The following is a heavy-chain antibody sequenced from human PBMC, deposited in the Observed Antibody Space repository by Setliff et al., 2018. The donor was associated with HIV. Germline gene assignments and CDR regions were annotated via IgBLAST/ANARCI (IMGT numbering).Heavy chain of an antibody. CDR3: ASFFVTTVTNQDY. V-gene: IGHV4-30-2*06. CDR1: GDSMSSGDYS. CDR2: IYPSGRT. Sequence: SETLSLTCAVSGDSMSSGDYSWNWIRQSPGKGLEWIGYIYPSGRTYYNPSLKNRVTMSIDRSKKQFSLNLSSVTAADTAMYYCASFFVTTVTNQDYWGQGTPVTVSS. J-gene: IGHJ4*02. D-gene: IGHD4-17*01.